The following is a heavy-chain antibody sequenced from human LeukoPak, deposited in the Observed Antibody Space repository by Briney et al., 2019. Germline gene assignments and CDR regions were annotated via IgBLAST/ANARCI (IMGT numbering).Heavy chain of an antibody. CDR2: ISFDGRDI. Sequence: GGSLRLSCAASGFIFSSYGMHWVRQAPGKGLEWVAVISFDGRDIYYTESVKGRFAISRDNSNNTLYLQMNSLRTEDTAVYYCAKHLFEDGSGSGYFDYWGQGTLVTVSS. CDR1: GFIFSSYG. J-gene: IGHJ4*02. D-gene: IGHD3-10*01. V-gene: IGHV3-30*18. CDR3: AKHLFEDGSGSGYFDY.